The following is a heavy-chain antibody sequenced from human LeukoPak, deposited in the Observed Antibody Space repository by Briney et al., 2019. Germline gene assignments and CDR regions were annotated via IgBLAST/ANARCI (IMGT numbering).Heavy chain of an antibody. V-gene: IGHV3-53*01. J-gene: IGHJ4*02. CDR2: IYSDGST. Sequence: PGGSLRLSCAASGFIVSGDFMSWVRQAPGKGLEWVSVIYSDGSTYYADSVKGRFTISRDNSKNTLYLQMNSLRAEDTAVYYCAKEPSGDNYFDYWGQGTLVTVSS. CDR3: AKEPSGDNYFDY. D-gene: IGHD3-10*01. CDR1: GFIVSGDF.